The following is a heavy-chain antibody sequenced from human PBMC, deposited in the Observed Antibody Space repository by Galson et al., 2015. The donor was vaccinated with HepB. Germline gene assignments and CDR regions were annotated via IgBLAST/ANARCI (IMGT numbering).Heavy chain of an antibody. CDR1: GYTFTSYD. Sequence: SVKVSCKASGYTFTSYDINWVRQATGQGLEWMGWMNPNSGTTGYAQKFQGRLTMTRTTSISTAYMELSSLRSDDTAVYYCARGALVAVVGGTQNNWFGPWGQGTLVTVSS. D-gene: IGHD2-15*01. V-gene: IGHV1-8*01. CDR2: MNPNSGTT. CDR3: ARGALVAVVGGTQNNWFGP. J-gene: IGHJ5*02.